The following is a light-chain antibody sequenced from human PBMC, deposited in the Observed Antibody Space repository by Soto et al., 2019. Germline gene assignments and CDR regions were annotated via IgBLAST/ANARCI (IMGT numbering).Light chain of an antibody. V-gene: IGLV2-23*01. Sequence: QSALTQPASVSGSPGQSITISCTGTSSDVGRYNLVSWYQQHPVKAPKLMIYEGSKRPSGVSNRFSGSKSGNTASLTISGLQAEDDADYYCCYYAGPRVFGGGTQLTVL. CDR3: CYYAGPRV. J-gene: IGLJ3*02. CDR1: SSDVGRYNL. CDR2: EGS.